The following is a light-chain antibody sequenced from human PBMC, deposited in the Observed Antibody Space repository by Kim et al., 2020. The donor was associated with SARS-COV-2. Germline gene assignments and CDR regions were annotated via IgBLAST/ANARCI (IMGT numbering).Light chain of an antibody. J-gene: IGLJ3*02. CDR1: SSIIGRHF. CDR3: ATWDVSLDAWV. CDR2: NDN. Sequence: GQRDTISCSGSSSIIGRHFVNCYQHLPGTAPKVFIYNDNKRPSGVPDRFSGSRSGTSASLAISGLQSEDEADYYCATWDVSLDAWVFGGGTQLTVL. V-gene: IGLV1-44*01.